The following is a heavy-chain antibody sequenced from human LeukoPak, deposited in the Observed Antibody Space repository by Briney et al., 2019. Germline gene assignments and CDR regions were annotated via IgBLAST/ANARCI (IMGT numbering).Heavy chain of an antibody. Sequence: GASVKVSCKASGYTFTSYYMHWERQAPGQGLEWMGIINPSGGSTSYAQKFQGRVTMTRDTSTSTVYMELSSLRSEDTAVYYCARDNWELLEVYYFDYWGQGTLVTVSS. CDR3: ARDNWELLEVYYFDY. V-gene: IGHV1-46*01. CDR1: GYTFTSYY. J-gene: IGHJ4*02. D-gene: IGHD1-26*01. CDR2: INPSGGST.